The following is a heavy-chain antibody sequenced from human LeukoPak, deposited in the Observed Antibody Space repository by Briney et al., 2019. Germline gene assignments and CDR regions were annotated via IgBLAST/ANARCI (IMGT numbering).Heavy chain of an antibody. V-gene: IGHV1-46*01. CDR3: AREDVVLVDAVRYYYYGMDV. J-gene: IGHJ6*02. CDR2: INPSGGST. CDR1: GYNFISYY. Sequence: GASVKVSCRASGYNFISYYMHWVRQAPGQGLEWMGIINPSGGSTSYAQKFQDRVTMTSDTSTSTVYMELSSLKSEDTAVYYCAREDVVLVDAVRYYYYGMDVWGQGTTVTVSS. D-gene: IGHD2-8*01.